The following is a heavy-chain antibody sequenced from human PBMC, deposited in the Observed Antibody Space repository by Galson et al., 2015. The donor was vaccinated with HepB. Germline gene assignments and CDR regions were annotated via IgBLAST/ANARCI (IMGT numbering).Heavy chain of an antibody. J-gene: IGHJ4*02. CDR3: ASSPPYYDSSGYLYFDY. Sequence: QVQLQESGPGLVKPSETLSLTCTVSGGSISSYYWSWIRQPPGKGLEWIGYIYYSGSTNYNPSLKSRVTISVDTSKNQFSLKLSSVTAADTAVYYCASSPPYYDSSGYLYFDYWGQGTLVTVSS. CDR1: GGSISSYY. V-gene: IGHV4-59*01. CDR2: IYYSGST. D-gene: IGHD3-22*01.